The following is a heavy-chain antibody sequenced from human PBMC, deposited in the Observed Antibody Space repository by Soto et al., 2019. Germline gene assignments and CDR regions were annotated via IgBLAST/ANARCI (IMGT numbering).Heavy chain of an antibody. Sequence: EVQLLESGGGLVQPRGSLRLSCAASGFTFSSYAMSWVRQAPGKGLEWVSTISGSGGSTYYADSVKGRFTISRDNSKNTLYLQVNSLRAEDTAVYYCAKCSPRYSSGLKAYYFDYWGQGTLVTVSS. D-gene: IGHD6-19*01. J-gene: IGHJ4*02. V-gene: IGHV3-23*01. CDR3: AKCSPRYSSGLKAYYFDY. CDR2: ISGSGGST. CDR1: GFTFSSYA.